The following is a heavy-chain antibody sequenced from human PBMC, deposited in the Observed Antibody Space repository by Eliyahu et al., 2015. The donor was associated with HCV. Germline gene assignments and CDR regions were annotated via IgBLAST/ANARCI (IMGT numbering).Heavy chain of an antibody. Sequence: QVXLQESGPGLVKXSETLSLTCTXSGXSITTYXWSWLRQPPGKGLXWIGYIHYSGSTNXSPSLKSRVTISLDTSKNQFSLNLTSVTAADTAVYYCASGGGGIAVAGTGGWFDPWGQGTLVTVSS. J-gene: IGHJ5*02. CDR2: IHYSGST. CDR1: GXSITTYX. D-gene: IGHD6-19*01. CDR3: ASGGGGIAVAGTGGWFDP. V-gene: IGHV4-59*01.